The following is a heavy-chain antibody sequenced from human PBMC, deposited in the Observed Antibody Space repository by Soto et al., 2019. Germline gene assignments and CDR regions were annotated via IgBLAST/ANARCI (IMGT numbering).Heavy chain of an antibody. CDR1: GGSVSSGSYY. D-gene: IGHD3-22*01. CDR2: ISSSGST. V-gene: IGHV4-39*07. J-gene: IGHJ4*02. Sequence: SETLSLTCTVSGGSVSSGSYYWGWIRQPPGKGLEWIGSISSSGSTYYNPSLKSRVTISVDTSTKQFSLKLSSVTAADTAVYYCALRSMAVVPEYWGQGTLVTVSS. CDR3: ALRSMAVVPEY.